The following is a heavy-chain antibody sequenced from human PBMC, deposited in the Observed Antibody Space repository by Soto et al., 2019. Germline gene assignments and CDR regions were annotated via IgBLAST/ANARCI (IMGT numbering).Heavy chain of an antibody. CDR2: IYYSGST. CDR3: ARHTPAISISDH. D-gene: IGHD2-15*01. CDR1: GGSISSYY. Sequence: SETLSLTCTVSGGSISSYYWGRIRQPPGKGLEWIGSIYYSGSTYYNPSLKSRVTISVDTSKNQFSLKLSSVTAADTAVYYCARHTPAISISDHWGQGTLVTVSS. V-gene: IGHV4-39*01. J-gene: IGHJ4*02.